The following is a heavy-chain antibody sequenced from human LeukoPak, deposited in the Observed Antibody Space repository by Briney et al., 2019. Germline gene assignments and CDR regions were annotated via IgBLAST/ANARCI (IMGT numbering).Heavy chain of an antibody. CDR3: ARSKEYYDILTGYYGPLYYFDY. CDR2: IYYSGRT. V-gene: IGHV4-59*01. CDR1: GGSISSYY. D-gene: IGHD3-9*01. Sequence: SETLSLTCTVSGGSISSYYWSWIRQPPGKGLEWIGYIYYSGRTNYNPSLKSRVTISVDTSKNQFSLKLSSVTAADTAVYYCARSKEYYDILTGYYGPLYYFDYWGQGTLVTVSS. J-gene: IGHJ4*02.